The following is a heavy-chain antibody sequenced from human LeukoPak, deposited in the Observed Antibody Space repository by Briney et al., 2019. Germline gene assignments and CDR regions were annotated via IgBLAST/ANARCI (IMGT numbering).Heavy chain of an antibody. V-gene: IGHV3-33*01. CDR3: ARDPHDFWSGYSPDYFDY. J-gene: IGHJ4*02. CDR1: GFTFSTYG. Sequence: GGSLRLSCTASGFTFSTYGMHWVRQAPGKGLEWVALIWYDGSNKEYADSVKGRFTISRDNSKSTLYLQMNSLRAEDTAVYYCARDPHDFWSGYSPDYFDYWGPGTLVTVSS. CDR2: IWYDGSNK. D-gene: IGHD3-3*01.